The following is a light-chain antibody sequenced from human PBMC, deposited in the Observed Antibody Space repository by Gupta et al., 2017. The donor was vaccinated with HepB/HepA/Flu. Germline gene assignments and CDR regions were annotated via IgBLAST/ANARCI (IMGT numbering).Light chain of an antibody. CDR3: AAWDDSLSGPV. CDR2: RSD. Sequence: QSVLTQPPSASGTPVQRVTISCSGSSSNFGSNYVYWYQQLPGTAPKVLIYRSDQRSSGVPDRFSGSKSGTSASLAISGLRSEDEADYYCAAWDDSLSGPVFGTGTKVTVL. V-gene: IGLV1-47*01. J-gene: IGLJ1*01. CDR1: SSNFGSNY.